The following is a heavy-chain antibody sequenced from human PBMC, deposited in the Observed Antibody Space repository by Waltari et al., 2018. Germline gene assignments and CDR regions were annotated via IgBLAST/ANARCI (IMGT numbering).Heavy chain of an antibody. D-gene: IGHD6-25*01. CDR2: INSDGSST. J-gene: IGHJ5*02. Sequence: EVQLVESGGGLVQPGGSLRLSCAASGFTFSNYWMHWVLQAPGKGLVWVSRINSDGSSTSYADSVKGRFTISRDNAKNTLFLQMNSLRAEDTAVYYCARAGRTANWFDPWGHGTLVTVSS. V-gene: IGHV3-74*01. CDR1: GFTFSNYW. CDR3: ARAGRTANWFDP.